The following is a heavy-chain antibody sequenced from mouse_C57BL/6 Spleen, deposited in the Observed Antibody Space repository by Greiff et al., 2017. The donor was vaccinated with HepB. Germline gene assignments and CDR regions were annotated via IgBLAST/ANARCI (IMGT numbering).Heavy chain of an antibody. CDR3: ARSYGSSYGFAY. J-gene: IGHJ3*01. CDR2: IDPSDSET. V-gene: IGHV1-52*01. D-gene: IGHD1-1*01. CDR1: GYTFTSYW. Sequence: VKLQQPGAELVRPGSSVKLSCKASGYTFTSYWMHWVKQRPIQGLEWIGNIDPSDSETHYNQKFKDKATLTVDKSSSTAYMQLSSLTSEDSAVYYCARSYGSSYGFAYWGQGTLVTVSA.